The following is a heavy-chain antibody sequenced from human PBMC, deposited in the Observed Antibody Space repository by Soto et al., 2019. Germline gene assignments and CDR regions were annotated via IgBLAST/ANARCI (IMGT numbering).Heavy chain of an antibody. V-gene: IGHV4-38-2*01. CDR3: ARVVTTAFFDP. J-gene: IGHJ5*02. Sequence: SETLSLTCDVSNYSISIGYYCGCIRQSPGKGLEWIASSYHSGNTFYNPSLESRVTISIDTSKNQFSLKMTSVTAADTAVYYCARVVTTAFFDPWGQGTLVTVSS. CDR1: NYSISIGYY. D-gene: IGHD2-21*02. CDR2: SYHSGNT.